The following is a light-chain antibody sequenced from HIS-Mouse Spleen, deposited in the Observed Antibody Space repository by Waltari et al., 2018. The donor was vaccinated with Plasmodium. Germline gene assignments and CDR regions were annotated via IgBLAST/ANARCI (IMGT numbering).Light chain of an antibody. CDR1: QGISNY. CDR2: AAS. Sequence: DIQMTQSPSSLSASVGDRVTITCRASQGISNYLAWYQQKPGKVPKLLIYAASTLQSGVPSRCSGSGSGTDFTLTIRSLRPEDVATFYCQKYNSAPWTFGQGTKVEIK. CDR3: QKYNSAPWT. J-gene: IGKJ1*01. V-gene: IGKV1-27*01.